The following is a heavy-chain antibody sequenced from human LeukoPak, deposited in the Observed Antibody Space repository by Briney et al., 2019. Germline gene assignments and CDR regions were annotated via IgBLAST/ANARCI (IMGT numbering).Heavy chain of an antibody. CDR1: EYSFSSYW. CDR3: ASALDSDTYYPYF. J-gene: IGHJ4*02. CDR2: IHPGDSDT. Sequence: GESLKISCKGSEYSFSSYWIGWVRQMPGKGLELMGIIHPGDSDTRYSPSFQGQVTMSVDESISTAYLQWSSLKASDTAVYYCASALDSDTYYPYFWGQGTLVTVSS. V-gene: IGHV5-51*01. D-gene: IGHD2-21*01.